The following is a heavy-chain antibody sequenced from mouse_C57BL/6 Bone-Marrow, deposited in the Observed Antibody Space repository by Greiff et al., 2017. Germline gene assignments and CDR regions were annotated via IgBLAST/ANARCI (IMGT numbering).Heavy chain of an antibody. J-gene: IGHJ4*01. D-gene: IGHD2-1*01. CDR2: ISYDGSN. Sequence: EVKLMESGPGLVKPSQSLSLTCSVTGYSITSGYYWNWIRQFPGNKLEWMGYISYDGSNNYNPSLKNRISITRDTSKNQFFLKLNSVTTEDTATYYCASCGNYVGGAMDYWGQGTSVTVSS. CDR3: ASCGNYVGGAMDY. CDR1: GYSITSGYY. V-gene: IGHV3-6*01.